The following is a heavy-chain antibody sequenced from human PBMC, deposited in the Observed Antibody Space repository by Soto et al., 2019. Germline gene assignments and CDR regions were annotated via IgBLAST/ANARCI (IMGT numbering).Heavy chain of an antibody. CDR1: GYTFNTYG. CDR3: ARDPHEFWTSYWFDP. J-gene: IGHJ5*02. Sequence: GASVKVSCKTSGYTFNTYGINWVRPAPGQGLALMGWISAYDGKTNYAEKFQGRVTLNTDTSTSTAYMELRSLRSYDTDISYCARDPHEFWTSYWFDPWGQGTPVTVSS. CDR2: ISAYDGKT. D-gene: IGHD3-3*01. V-gene: IGHV1-18*01.